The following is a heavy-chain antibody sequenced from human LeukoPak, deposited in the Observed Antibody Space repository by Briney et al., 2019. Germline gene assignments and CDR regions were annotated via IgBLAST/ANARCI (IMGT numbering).Heavy chain of an antibody. CDR2: IFHSGSA. J-gene: IGHJ5*02. D-gene: IGHD2-2*01. Sequence: PSETLSLTCAVSGYSLSSGYQWAWIRQSPGKGLEWIGSIFHSGSAHYNPSLKSRVTISVETSNNQFSLKMYSVTAADTAVYYCARDPRWLTPDCTSTSCYENYFDPWGQGTLVTVPS. CDR1: GYSLSSGYQ. V-gene: IGHV4-38-2*02. CDR3: ARDPRWLTPDCTSTSCYENYFDP.